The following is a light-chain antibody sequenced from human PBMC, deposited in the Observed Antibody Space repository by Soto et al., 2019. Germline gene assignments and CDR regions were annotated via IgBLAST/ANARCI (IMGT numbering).Light chain of an antibody. CDR2: GAS. CDR3: QQYGSSPLA. J-gene: IGKJ4*02. Sequence: EIVLTQFPGTLSLSPGERATLSCRASQSVSSSFLAWYQQKPGQAPRLLFYGASSRATGIPDRFSGSGSGTDFTLTISRLEPEDVAVYYWQQYGSSPLAFGGGTKVEIK. CDR1: QSVSSSF. V-gene: IGKV3-20*01.